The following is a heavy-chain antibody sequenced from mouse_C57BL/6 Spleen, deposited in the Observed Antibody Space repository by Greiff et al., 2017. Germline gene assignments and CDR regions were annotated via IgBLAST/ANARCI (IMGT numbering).Heavy chain of an antibody. CDR1: GYSITSGYY. Sequence: DVKLQESGPGLVKPSQSLSLTCSVTGYSITSGYYWNWIRQFPGNKLEWMGYISYDGSNNYNPSLKNRISITRDTSKIQFFLKLNSVTTEDTATYYCAREGSYWYFDVWGTGTTVTVSS. V-gene: IGHV3-6*01. CDR3: AREGSYWYFDV. CDR2: ISYDGSN. D-gene: IGHD1-1*01. J-gene: IGHJ1*03.